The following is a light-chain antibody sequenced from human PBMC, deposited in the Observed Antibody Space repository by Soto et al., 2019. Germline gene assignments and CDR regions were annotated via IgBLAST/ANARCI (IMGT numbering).Light chain of an antibody. CDR1: QNIGNNY. V-gene: IGKV3-20*01. CDR2: VAS. Sequence: EVVLTQSPGTLSLSPGEGATLSCRASQNIGNNYLAWYQQKPGQPPRLLIYVASSRATGIPDRFSGSGSGTDFTLTISRLEPEDFAVYYCQQYGRSPSWTFGQGTKVEIQ. J-gene: IGKJ1*01. CDR3: QQYGRSPSWT.